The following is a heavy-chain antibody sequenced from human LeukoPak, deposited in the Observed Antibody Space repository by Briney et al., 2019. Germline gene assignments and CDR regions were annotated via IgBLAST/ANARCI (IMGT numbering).Heavy chain of an antibody. V-gene: IGHV3-21*01. CDR1: GFTFSSYS. D-gene: IGHD3-22*01. CDR2: ISSSSSYI. Sequence: GGSLRLSCAASGFTFSSYSMNWVRQAPGKGLEWVSSISSSSSYIYYADSVKGRFTISRDNAKNSLYLQMNSLRAEDTAVYYCGRDPSYTYYYVSSGFFPYGAQGPLVTVSS. CDR3: GRDPSYTYYYVSSGFFPY. J-gene: IGHJ1*01.